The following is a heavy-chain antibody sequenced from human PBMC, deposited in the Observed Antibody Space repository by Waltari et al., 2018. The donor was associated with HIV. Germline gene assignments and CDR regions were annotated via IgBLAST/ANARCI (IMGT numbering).Heavy chain of an antibody. D-gene: IGHD3-22*01. Sequence: ASGKGREWVGRIRSKANSYATAYAASVKGRFTISRDDSKNTAYLQMNSLKTEDTAVYYCTSSTYYYDSRSGNWFDPWGQGTLVTVSS. CDR2: IRSKANSYAT. V-gene: IGHV3-73*01. CDR3: TSSTYYYDSRSGNWFDP. J-gene: IGHJ5*02.